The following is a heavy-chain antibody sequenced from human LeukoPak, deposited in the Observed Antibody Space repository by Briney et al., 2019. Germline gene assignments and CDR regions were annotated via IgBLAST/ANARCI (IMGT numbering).Heavy chain of an antibody. V-gene: IGHV3-20*04. CDR2: ITRNGGGT. J-gene: IGHJ4*02. CDR3: AREDASAIDY. CDR1: GFTFEDYG. Sequence: PGGSLRLSCAASGFTFEDYGMSWVRQVPGKGLEWVSSITRNGGGTGDAESVKGRFTISRDNAKNSLYLQMNSLRAEDTAVYYCAREDASAIDYWGQGTLVTVSS. D-gene: IGHD2-2*01.